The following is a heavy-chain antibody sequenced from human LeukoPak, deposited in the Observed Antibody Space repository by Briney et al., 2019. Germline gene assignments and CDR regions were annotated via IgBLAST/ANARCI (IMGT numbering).Heavy chain of an antibody. J-gene: IGHJ4*02. Sequence: SETLSLTCTVSGYSISSGYYWGWIRQPSGKGLEWIGSIYHSGSTYYNPSLKSRVTISVDTSKNQFSLKLSSVTAADTAVYYCARGGYYYDSSGYPDYWGQGTLVTVSS. CDR2: IYHSGST. CDR1: GYSISSGYY. D-gene: IGHD3-22*01. V-gene: IGHV4-38-2*02. CDR3: ARGGYYYDSSGYPDY.